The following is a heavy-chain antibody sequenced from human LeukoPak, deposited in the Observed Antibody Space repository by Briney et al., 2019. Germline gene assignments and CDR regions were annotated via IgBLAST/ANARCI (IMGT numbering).Heavy chain of an antibody. Sequence: PGGSLRLSCAASGFTFDDYAMHWVRQPPGKGLEWVCLISADGSTYYADSVKGRFTISRDNSKNSLYLQMNSLRTEDTAIYYCTKLYCIAGNCFSDYWAQGTLVTVSS. J-gene: IGHJ4*02. V-gene: IGHV3-43*02. CDR1: GFTFDDYA. CDR3: TKLYCIAGNCFSDY. CDR2: ISADGST. D-gene: IGHD2-15*01.